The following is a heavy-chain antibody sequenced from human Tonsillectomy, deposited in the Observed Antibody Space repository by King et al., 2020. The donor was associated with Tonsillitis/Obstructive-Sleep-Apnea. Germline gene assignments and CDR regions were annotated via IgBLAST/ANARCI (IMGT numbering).Heavy chain of an antibody. CDR2: INHSGST. CDR1: GGSFSDYY. Sequence: VQLQQWGAGLLKPSETLSLSCAVYGGSFSDYYWNWIRQPPGKGLEWIGEINHSGSTNYNPSLKSRVTISVDTSKNQFSLKLSSVTAAATAVYYCARGRVLGTFPYYYDSSGLDYWGQGTLVTVSS. D-gene: IGHD3-22*01. CDR3: ARGRVLGTFPYYYDSSGLDY. V-gene: IGHV4-34*01. J-gene: IGHJ4*02.